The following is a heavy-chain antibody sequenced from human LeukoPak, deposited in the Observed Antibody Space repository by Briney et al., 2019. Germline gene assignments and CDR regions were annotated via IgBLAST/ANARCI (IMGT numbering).Heavy chain of an antibody. D-gene: IGHD4-17*01. J-gene: IGHJ4*02. V-gene: IGHV4-34*01. CDR3: ARDPDDYGDYVDY. Sequence: SETLSLTCAVYGGSFSGYYWSWIRQPPGKGLEWIGEINHSGSTNYNPSLKSRVTISVDTSKNQFSLKLSSVTAADTAVYYCARDPDDYGDYVDYWGQGTLVTVSS. CDR1: GGSFSGYY. CDR2: INHSGST.